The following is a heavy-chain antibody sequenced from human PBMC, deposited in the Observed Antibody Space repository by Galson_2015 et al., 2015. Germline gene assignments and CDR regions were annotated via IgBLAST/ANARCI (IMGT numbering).Heavy chain of an antibody. CDR3: ARDRGQYYYGSGSYYRTPKYYFDY. D-gene: IGHD3-10*01. CDR1: GFTFSSYA. Sequence: SLRLSCAASGFTFSSYAMHWVRQAPGKGLEWVAVISYDGSNKYYADSVKGRFTISRDNSKNTLYLQMNSLRAEDTAVYYCARDRGQYYYGSGSYYRTPKYYFDYWGQGTLVTVSS. J-gene: IGHJ4*02. V-gene: IGHV3-30*01. CDR2: ISYDGSNK.